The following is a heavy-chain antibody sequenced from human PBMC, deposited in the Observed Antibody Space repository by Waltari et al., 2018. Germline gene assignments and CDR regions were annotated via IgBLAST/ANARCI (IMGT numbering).Heavy chain of an antibody. Sequence: QVQLVQSGAEVKKPGSSVKVSCKASGGTFSSYAISWVRQAPGQGLEWMGGIIPIFGTANYAQKFQGRVTITADESTSTAYMELSSLRSEDTAVYYCARANGSGSYKYYYYYMDVWGKGTTVTVSS. J-gene: IGHJ6*03. CDR2: IIPIFGTA. CDR1: GGTFSSYA. CDR3: ARANGSGSYKYYYYYMDV. V-gene: IGHV1-69*01. D-gene: IGHD3-10*01.